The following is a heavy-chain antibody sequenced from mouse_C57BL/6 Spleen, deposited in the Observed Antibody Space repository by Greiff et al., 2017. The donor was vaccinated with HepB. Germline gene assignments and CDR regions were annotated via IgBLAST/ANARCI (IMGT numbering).Heavy chain of an antibody. D-gene: IGHD1-1*01. CDR3: ARYDYYGSSFFDY. Sequence: VQLQESGPELVKPGASVKISCKASGYTFTSYWMHWVKQRPGQGLEWIGMIHPNSGSTNYNEKFKRKATLTVDKSSSTAYMQLSSLTSEDSAVYYCARYDYYGSSFFDYWGQGTTLTVSS. CDR1: GYTFTSYW. J-gene: IGHJ2*01. V-gene: IGHV1-64*01. CDR2: IHPNSGST.